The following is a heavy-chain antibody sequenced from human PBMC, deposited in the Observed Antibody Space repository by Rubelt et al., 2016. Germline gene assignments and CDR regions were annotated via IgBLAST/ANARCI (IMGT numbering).Heavy chain of an antibody. Sequence: GGGSVQPGGSLRLSCAASEFTLSGYWMRWVRQAPVKGLEWVANIKQDGTAKYYVDSVKGRFTISRDNAKNSLYLQMDSLRDEDTAMYYCARSGTGVRYFDLWGRGTLVTVSS. V-gene: IGHV3-7*02. D-gene: IGHD1-7*01. J-gene: IGHJ2*01. CDR2: IKQDGTAK. CDR3: ARSGTGVRYFDL. CDR1: EFTLSGYW.